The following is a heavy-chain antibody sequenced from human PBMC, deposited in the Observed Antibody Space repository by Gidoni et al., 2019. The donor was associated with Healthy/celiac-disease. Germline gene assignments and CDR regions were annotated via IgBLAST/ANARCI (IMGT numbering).Heavy chain of an antibody. CDR3: ATFGDYDSSGYYDHDAFDI. D-gene: IGHD3-22*01. Sequence: QVQLVQSGAEVKKPGASVKVSCKASGYTFTGYYMHWVRQAPGQGLEWMGWINPNSGGTKYAQKFQGRVTMTRDTSISTAYMELSRLRSDDTAVYYCATFGDYDSSGYYDHDAFDIWGQGTMVTVSS. V-gene: IGHV1-2*02. J-gene: IGHJ3*02. CDR1: GYTFTGYY. CDR2: INPNSGGT.